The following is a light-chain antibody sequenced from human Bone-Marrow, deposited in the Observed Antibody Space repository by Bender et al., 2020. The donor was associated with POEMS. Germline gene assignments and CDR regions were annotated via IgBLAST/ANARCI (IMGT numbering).Light chain of an antibody. CDR1: ILSKEY. CDR3: QAWDSSTECYV. Sequence: YELTQPLSVSVSPGQTARITCSGDILSKEYGYWYQRRPGQAPVLVIYKDNERPSGIPERFSGSNSGNTATLTISGTQAMDEADYYCQAWDSSTECYVFGTGTKVTVL. CDR2: KDN. J-gene: IGLJ1*01. V-gene: IGLV3-1*01.